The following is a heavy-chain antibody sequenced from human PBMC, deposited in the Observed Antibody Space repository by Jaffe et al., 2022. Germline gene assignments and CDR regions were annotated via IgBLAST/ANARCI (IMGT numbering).Heavy chain of an antibody. V-gene: IGHV1-69-2*01. J-gene: IGHJ4*02. Sequence: EVQLVQSGAEVKKPGATVKISCKVSGYTFTDYYMHWVQQAPGKGLEWMGLVDPEDGETIYAEKFQGRVTITADTSTDTAYMELSSLRSEDTAVYYCATGRAIVVVTAIPGFSDWGQGTLVTVSS. D-gene: IGHD2-21*02. CDR3: ATGRAIVVVTAIPGFSD. CDR2: VDPEDGET. CDR1: GYTFTDYY.